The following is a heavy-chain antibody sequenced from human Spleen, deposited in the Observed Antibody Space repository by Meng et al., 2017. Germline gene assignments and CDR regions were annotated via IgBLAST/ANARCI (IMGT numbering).Heavy chain of an antibody. V-gene: IGHV4-34*01. CDR3: AVWRLGERFDY. J-gene: IGHJ4*02. Sequence: QVQRHRGGGGLLKPSETLSPTCAVYGGSFSGYYWSWIRQPPGKGLEWIGEINHSGSTNYNPSLKSRVTISVDTSKNQFSLKLSSVTAADTAVYYCAVWRLGERFDYWGQGTLVTVSS. D-gene: IGHD3-10*01. CDR1: GGSFSGYY. CDR2: INHSGST.